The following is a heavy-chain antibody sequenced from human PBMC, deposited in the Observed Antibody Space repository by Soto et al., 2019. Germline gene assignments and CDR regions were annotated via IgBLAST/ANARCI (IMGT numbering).Heavy chain of an antibody. CDR3: ARYLVYSSGWDDAFDI. Sequence: GGSLRLSCAASGFTVSSNYMSWVRQAPGKGLEWVSVIYSGGSTYYADSVKGRFTISRDNSKNTLYLQMNSLRAEVTAVYYCARYLVYSSGWDDAFDIWGQGTMVTVSS. V-gene: IGHV3-53*01. CDR1: GFTVSSNY. J-gene: IGHJ3*02. CDR2: IYSGGST. D-gene: IGHD6-19*01.